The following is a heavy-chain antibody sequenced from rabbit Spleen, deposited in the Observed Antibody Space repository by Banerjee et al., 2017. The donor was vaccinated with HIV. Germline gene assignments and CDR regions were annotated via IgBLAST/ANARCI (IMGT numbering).Heavy chain of an antibody. CDR1: GFSLNDWYV. J-gene: IGHJ4*01. V-gene: IGHV1S45*01. CDR2: IYTGSGTI. D-gene: IGHD6-1*01. CDR3: ASDIHGYGAFDL. Sequence: QQQLVESGGGLVKPGASLTLTCTTSGFSLNDWYVMRWVRQAPGKGLEWITSIYTGSGTIYYATWAKGRFTVSKTSSTTVTLQMTNLTAADTATYFCASDIHGYGAFDLWGPGTLVT.